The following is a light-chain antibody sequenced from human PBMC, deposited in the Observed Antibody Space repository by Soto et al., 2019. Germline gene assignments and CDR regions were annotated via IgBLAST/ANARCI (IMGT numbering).Light chain of an antibody. CDR1: QSFSTW. CDR3: QQYHRYST. V-gene: IGKV1-5*01. Sequence: IQITKSPFTLSAAVATLVTITFRASQSFSTWVAWYQQKPGKATKLLIYDASSLESGVPSRFSGSGSGTEFTLTISNLESEDFASYYCQQYHRYSTFGQGTKVDIK. CDR2: DAS. J-gene: IGKJ1*01.